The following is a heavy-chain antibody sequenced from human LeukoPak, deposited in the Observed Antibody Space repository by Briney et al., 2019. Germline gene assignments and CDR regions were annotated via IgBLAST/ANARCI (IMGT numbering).Heavy chain of an antibody. J-gene: IGHJ5*02. CDR2: IYYRGST. CDR3: ARGGSSWNSWFDP. V-gene: IGHV4-59*12. Sequence: KASETLSLTCTVSGGSISSNYWSWIRQSPGKGLEWIGYIYYRGSTDYNPSLKSRVTMSVDTSKNQFSLKLSSVTAADTAVYYCARGGSSWNSWFDPWGQGTLVTVSS. CDR1: GGSISSNY. D-gene: IGHD6-13*01.